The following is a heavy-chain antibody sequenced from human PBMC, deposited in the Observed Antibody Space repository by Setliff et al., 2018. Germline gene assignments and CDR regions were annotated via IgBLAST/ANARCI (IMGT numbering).Heavy chain of an antibody. D-gene: IGHD7-27*01. J-gene: IGHJ3*02. Sequence: GGSLRLSCVASGLSFSSYAINWVRQAPGKGLEWVAAIDGEGSVIYYPDSVKGRFTISRDNAKYSLYLQMNSLRVEDTAVYYCARDPTWGAFDIWGHGTMVTVSS. CDR1: GLSFSSYA. CDR3: ARDPTWGAFDI. CDR2: IDGEGSVI. V-gene: IGHV3-7*03.